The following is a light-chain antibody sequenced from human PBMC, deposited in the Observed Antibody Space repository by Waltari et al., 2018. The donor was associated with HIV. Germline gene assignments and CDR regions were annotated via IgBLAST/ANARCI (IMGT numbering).Light chain of an antibody. CDR3: SSYTASNTLWV. V-gene: IGLV2-14*03. CDR2: DVT. CDR1: SRDIAASNH. Sequence: QSALPQPASVSGSRGQSITMSCTGTSRDIAASNHVSWFQQRPGKAPKLIIYDVTDRPSGFSKRFSGSKSGITASLTSSGLQADDEGDYYCSSYTASNTLWVFGGGTKLTVL. J-gene: IGLJ3*02.